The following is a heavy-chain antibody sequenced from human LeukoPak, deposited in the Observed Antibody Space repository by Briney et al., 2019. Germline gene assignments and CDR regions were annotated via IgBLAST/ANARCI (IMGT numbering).Heavy chain of an antibody. Sequence: GGSLRLSCVASGFTFSNYAMSWVRQAPGKGLELVSGIYGSDDKTVYGDAVKGRFTISRDKSNNTLYLQMNSLRAEDTALYYCAKTGDYFDSTDYYRPGAFDIWGQGTMVTVSS. J-gene: IGHJ3*02. CDR1: GFTFSNYA. V-gene: IGHV3-23*02. CDR2: IYGSDDKT. CDR3: AKTGDYFDSTDYYRPGAFDI. D-gene: IGHD3-22*01.